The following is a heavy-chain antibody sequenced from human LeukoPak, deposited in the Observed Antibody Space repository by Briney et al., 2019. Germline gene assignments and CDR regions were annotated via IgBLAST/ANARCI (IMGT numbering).Heavy chain of an antibody. CDR1: GGSISSSSYY. CDR3: ARRTTVKSFDY. CDR2: IYYSGST. D-gene: IGHD4-17*01. V-gene: IGHV4-39*07. J-gene: IGHJ4*02. Sequence: SETLSLTCTVSGGSISSSSYYWGWIRQPPGKGLEWIGSIYYSGSTYYNPSLKSRVTISVDTSKNQFSLKLSSVTAADTAVYYCARRTTVKSFDYWGQETPVTVSS.